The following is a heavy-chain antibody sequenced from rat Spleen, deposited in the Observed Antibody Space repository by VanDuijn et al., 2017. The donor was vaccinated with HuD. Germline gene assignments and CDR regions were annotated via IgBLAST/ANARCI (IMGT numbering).Heavy chain of an antibody. J-gene: IGHJ2*01. Sequence: EVQLVESDGGLVQPGRSLKLSCAASGFTFSDYGMAWVRQAPKKGLEWVATIIYDGSRTYYRDSVKGRFTISRDNAKSILYVQMDSLRPEDTATYYCARHVLTPGAGDYWGQGVMVTVSS. CDR2: IIYDGSRT. D-gene: IGHD1-11*01. V-gene: IGHV5S10*01. CDR3: ARHVLTPGAGDY. CDR1: GFTFSDYG.